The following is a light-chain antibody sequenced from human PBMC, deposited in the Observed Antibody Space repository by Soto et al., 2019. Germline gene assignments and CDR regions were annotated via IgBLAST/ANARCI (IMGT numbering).Light chain of an antibody. Sequence: EIVLTQSPGTLSLSPGERATLSCRASQSVSSSYLAWYQQKPGQAPRLLIYGASGRATGIPDRFSGSGSGPDFTLTISSLEPEDFAVYYCQQYGSSPPVTFGQGTRLEMK. J-gene: IGKJ5*01. V-gene: IGKV3-20*01. CDR2: GAS. CDR1: QSVSSSY. CDR3: QQYGSSPPVT.